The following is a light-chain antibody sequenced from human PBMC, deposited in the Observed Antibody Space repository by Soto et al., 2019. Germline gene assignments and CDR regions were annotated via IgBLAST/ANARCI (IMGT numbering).Light chain of an antibody. CDR1: QGINKF. Sequence: DIQMTQSPSSLSASVGDSVTITCRASQGINKFLAWFQQKPGTAPKSLISTASRLQSGVPSRFSGSGSGTHFTLTINILQPEDFATYYCQPYESFPLTFGGGTRVEIK. J-gene: IGKJ4*01. CDR3: QPYESFPLT. CDR2: TAS. V-gene: IGKV1-16*01.